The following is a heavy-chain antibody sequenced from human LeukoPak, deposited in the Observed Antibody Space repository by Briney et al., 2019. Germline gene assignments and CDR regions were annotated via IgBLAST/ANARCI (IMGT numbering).Heavy chain of an antibody. J-gene: IGHJ4*02. CDR2: IYTSGST. D-gene: IGHD3-10*01. V-gene: IGHV4-59*10. CDR1: GGSFSGYY. CDR3: ASSITMVRGVIIYFDY. Sequence: SETLSLTCAVYGGSFSGYYWSWIRQPAGKGREWIGRIYTSGSTNYNPSLKSRVTISVDTSKNQFSLKLSSMTAADTAVYYCASSITMVRGVIIYFDYWGQGTLVTVSS.